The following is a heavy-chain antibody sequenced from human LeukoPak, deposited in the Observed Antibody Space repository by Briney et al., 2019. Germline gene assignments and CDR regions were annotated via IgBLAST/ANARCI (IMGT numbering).Heavy chain of an antibody. Sequence: ASVKVSCKASGYTFTGYYMHWVRQAPGQGLEWMGWINPNSGGTNYAQKFQGRVTMTRDTSISTAYMELSRLRSDDTAVYYCARDQVTMVRGVIITPKGFDPWGQGTLVTVSS. CDR3: ARDQVTMVRGVIITPKGFDP. CDR1: GYTFTGYY. V-gene: IGHV1-2*02. D-gene: IGHD3-10*01. J-gene: IGHJ5*02. CDR2: INPNSGGT.